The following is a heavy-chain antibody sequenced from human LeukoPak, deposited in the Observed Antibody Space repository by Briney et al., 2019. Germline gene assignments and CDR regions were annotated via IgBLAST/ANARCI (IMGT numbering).Heavy chain of an antibody. CDR3: ARHGRVRGVFDY. CDR1: GGSISSYY. J-gene: IGHJ4*02. Sequence: PSETLSLTCTVSGGSISSYYWSWIRQPPGKGLEWIGYIYYSGSTNYDPSHKSRVTISVDTSRNQFSLKLSSVTAADTAVYYCARHGRVRGVFDYWGQGTLVTVSS. D-gene: IGHD3-10*01. V-gene: IGHV4-59*08. CDR2: IYYSGST.